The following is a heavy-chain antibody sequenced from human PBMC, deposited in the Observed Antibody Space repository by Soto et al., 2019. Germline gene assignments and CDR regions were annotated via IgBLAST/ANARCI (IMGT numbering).Heavy chain of an antibody. D-gene: IGHD3-10*01. J-gene: IGHJ4*02. Sequence: SETLSLTCTVSGASMSEYFWSWIRQSPGKGLEWIGYIYYLGSTDYNPSLKSRVTISVDTSKRQFSLRLTSVTAADTAVYYCARDGYDGSGSPYPAFWGPGTQVTV. CDR1: GASMSEYF. CDR2: IYYLGST. CDR3: ARDGYDGSGSPYPAF. V-gene: IGHV4-59*01.